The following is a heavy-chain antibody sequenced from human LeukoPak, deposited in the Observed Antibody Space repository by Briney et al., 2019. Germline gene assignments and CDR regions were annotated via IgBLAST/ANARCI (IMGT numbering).Heavy chain of an antibody. CDR2: MNPNSGNT. CDR1: GYTFTSYD. J-gene: IGHJ4*02. V-gene: IGHV1-8*01. Sequence: ASVKVSCKASGYTFTSYDINWVRQATGQGLEWMGWMNPNSGNTGYAQKFQGRVTMTRNTSISTAYMELSSLRSEDTAVYYCAGGRAVWRGSGSYYPFNYWGQGTLVTVSS. CDR3: AGGRAVWRGSGSYYPFNY. D-gene: IGHD3-10*01.